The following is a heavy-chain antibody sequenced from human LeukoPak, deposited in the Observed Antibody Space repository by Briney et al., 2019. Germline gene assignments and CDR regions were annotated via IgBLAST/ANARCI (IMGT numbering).Heavy chain of an antibody. CDR1: GFTFSSFW. J-gene: IGHJ4*02. CDR3: ARGRWGSGYYFDY. CDR2: IKQDGTDK. V-gene: IGHV3-7*01. Sequence: GGSLRLSCAASGFTFSSFWMTWVRQAPGKRLEYVANIKQDGTDKYYVGSVKGRFTISRDNAKNSLYLQMSSLRPEETAAYYCARGRWGSGYYFDYWGQGTLVTVSS. D-gene: IGHD6-25*01.